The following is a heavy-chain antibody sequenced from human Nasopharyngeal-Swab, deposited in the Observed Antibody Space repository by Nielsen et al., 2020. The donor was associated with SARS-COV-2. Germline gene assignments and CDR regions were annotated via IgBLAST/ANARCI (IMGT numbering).Heavy chain of an antibody. V-gene: IGHV3-9*01. CDR2: ISWNSGST. CDR3: AKDNGSGWYEFDY. Sequence: GGSLRLSCAASGFTFDDYAMHWVRQAPGKGLEWVSGISWNSGSTGYADSVKGRFTISRDNARNSLCLQMNSLRAEDTALYYCAKDNGSGWYEFDYWGQGTLVTVSS. CDR1: GFTFDDYA. D-gene: IGHD6-19*01. J-gene: IGHJ4*02.